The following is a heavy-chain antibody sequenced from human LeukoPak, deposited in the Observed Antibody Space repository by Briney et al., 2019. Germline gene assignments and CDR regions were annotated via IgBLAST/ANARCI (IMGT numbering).Heavy chain of an antibody. CDR2: ISSSGSPI. CDR3: AREGGDLPSGYYYGMDV. J-gene: IGHJ6*02. Sequence: GGSLRLSCAASGLTFSSYEMNWVRQAPGKGLEWVSYISSSGSPIYYADSVKGRFTISRDNAKNSLYLQMNSLRAEDTAVYYCAREGGDLPSGYYYGMDVWGQGTTVTVSS. CDR1: GLTFSSYE. D-gene: IGHD4-17*01. V-gene: IGHV3-48*03.